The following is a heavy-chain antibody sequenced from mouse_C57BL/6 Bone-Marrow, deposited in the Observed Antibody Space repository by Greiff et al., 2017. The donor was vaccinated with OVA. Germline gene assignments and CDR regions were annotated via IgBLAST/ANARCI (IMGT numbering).Heavy chain of an antibody. J-gene: IGHJ3*01. Sequence: EVNVVESGGGLVKPGGSLKLSCAASGFTFSSYAMSWVRQTPEKRLEWVATISDGGGYTYYPDNVKGRFTISRDKAKNNLYLHMSHLKSEDTTMYYCARDLTAQATSFAYWGQGTLVTVSA. CDR3: ARDLTAQATSFAY. V-gene: IGHV5-4*01. CDR2: ISDGGGYT. CDR1: GFTFSSYA. D-gene: IGHD3-2*02.